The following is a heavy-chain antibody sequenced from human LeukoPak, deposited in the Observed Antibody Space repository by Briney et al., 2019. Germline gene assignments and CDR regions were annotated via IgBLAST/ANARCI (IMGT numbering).Heavy chain of an antibody. Sequence: QPGGSLRLSCAGSGFTFTNYAMTWVRQAPGKGLEWVSAISGRGDNTFYAESVKGRFTVSRDNSKSTLYLQMNSLRAEDTAVYYCAELGITMIGGVWGKGTTVTISS. D-gene: IGHD3-10*02. CDR3: AELGITMIGGV. CDR2: ISGRGDNT. V-gene: IGHV3-23*01. J-gene: IGHJ6*04. CDR1: GFTFTNYA.